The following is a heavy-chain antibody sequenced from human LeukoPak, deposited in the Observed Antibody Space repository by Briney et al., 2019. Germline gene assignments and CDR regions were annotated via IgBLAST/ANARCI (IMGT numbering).Heavy chain of an antibody. J-gene: IGHJ4*02. CDR3: ARGLFWYFDY. D-gene: IGHD2/OR15-2a*01. Sequence: SETLSLTCTVSGGSVSSGSYYWSWIRQPPGKGLEWIGYIYYSGSTNYSPSLKSRVTISLDTSKNHFSLKLSSVTAADTAVYYCARGLFWYFDYWGQGTLVTVSS. CDR2: IYYSGST. CDR1: GGSVSSGSYY. V-gene: IGHV4-61*03.